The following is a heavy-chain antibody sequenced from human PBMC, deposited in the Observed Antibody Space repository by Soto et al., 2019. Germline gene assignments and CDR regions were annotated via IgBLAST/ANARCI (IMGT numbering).Heavy chain of an antibody. V-gene: IGHV1-69*06. CDR1: GGTFTSYA. Sequence: QVQLLQSGAEVKKPGSSVKVSCKASGGTFTSYAISWVRQAPGQGLEWMGGIVPVFGTATYAQRFQDRVTITEDRSASTAYLEMSDVSSDDTAVYYCARGPLWSRSRRPRGGMDVWGQGTAVIVSS. D-gene: IGHD3-3*01. CDR3: ARGPLWSRSRRPRGGMDV. CDR2: IVPVFGTA. J-gene: IGHJ6*02.